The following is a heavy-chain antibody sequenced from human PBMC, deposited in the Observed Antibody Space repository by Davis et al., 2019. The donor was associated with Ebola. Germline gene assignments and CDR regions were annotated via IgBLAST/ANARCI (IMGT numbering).Heavy chain of an antibody. V-gene: IGHV3-48*02. CDR3: ARPGRGYSGYDGMDV. CDR1: GFTFNTYN. D-gene: IGHD5-12*01. Sequence: PGGSLRLSCAASGFTFNTYNMNWVRQAPGKGLEWVSYISSSSSTIYYADSVKGRFTISRDNAKNSLYLQMNSLRDEDTAVYYCARPGRGYSGYDGMDVWGQGTTVTISS. CDR2: ISSSSSTI. J-gene: IGHJ6*02.